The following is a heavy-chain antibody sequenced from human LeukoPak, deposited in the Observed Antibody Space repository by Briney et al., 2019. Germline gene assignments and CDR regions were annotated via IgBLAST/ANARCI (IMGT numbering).Heavy chain of an antibody. D-gene: IGHD5-12*01. CDR3: ARARHDGYDF. CDR2: ISSSSSYI. V-gene: IGHV3-21*01. Sequence: GGSLRLSCAASGFTFSSYSMNWVRQAPGKGLEWVSSISSSSSYIYYADSVKGRFTISRDNAKNSLYLQLNSLRAEDTAIYYCARARHDGYDFWGQGSLVTVSS. J-gene: IGHJ4*02. CDR1: GFTFSSYS.